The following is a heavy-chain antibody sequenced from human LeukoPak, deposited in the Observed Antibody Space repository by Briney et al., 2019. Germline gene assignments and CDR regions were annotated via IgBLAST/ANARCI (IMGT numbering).Heavy chain of an antibody. CDR1: GGSISSYY. V-gene: IGHV4-59*01. J-gene: IGHJ5*02. Sequence: SETLSLTCTVSGGSISSYYWSRIRQPPGKGLEWIGYIYYSGSTNYNPSLKSRVTISVDTSKNQFSLKLSSVTAADTAVYYCARDTGNYYDSSGYHYTDTNWFDPWGQGTLVTVSS. D-gene: IGHD3-22*01. CDR3: ARDTGNYYDSSGYHYTDTNWFDP. CDR2: IYYSGST.